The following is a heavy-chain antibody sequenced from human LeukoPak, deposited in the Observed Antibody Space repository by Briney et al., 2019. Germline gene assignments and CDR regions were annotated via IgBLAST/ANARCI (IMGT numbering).Heavy chain of an antibody. Sequence: HPGGSLRLSCAAYGFIFSSYGMHWVRQAPGKGLEWVAVISYDESNKYYADSVKGRFTISRDNSKNTLYLQMNSLRAEDTAVYYCAKDHSGSYYPNWFDPWGQGTRVTVSS. D-gene: IGHD3-10*01. J-gene: IGHJ5*02. CDR1: GFIFSSYG. V-gene: IGHV3-30*18. CDR3: AKDHSGSYYPNWFDP. CDR2: ISYDESNK.